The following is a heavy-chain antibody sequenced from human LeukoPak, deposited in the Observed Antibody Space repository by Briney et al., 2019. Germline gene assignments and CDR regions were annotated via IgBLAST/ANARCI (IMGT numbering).Heavy chain of an antibody. CDR1: GFTFSSYG. CDR2: ISYDGSNK. V-gene: IGHV3-30*18. D-gene: IGHD6-13*01. CDR3: AKERRQQLVVHWFDP. J-gene: IGHJ5*02. Sequence: PGRSLRLSCAASGFTFSSYGMHWVRQAPGKGLEWVAVISYDGSNKYYADSVKGRSTISRDNSKNTLYLQMNSLRAEDTAVYYCAKERRQQLVVHWFDPWGQGTLVTVSS.